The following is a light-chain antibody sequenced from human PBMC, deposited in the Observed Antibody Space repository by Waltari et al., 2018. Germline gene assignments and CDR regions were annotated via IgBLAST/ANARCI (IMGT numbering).Light chain of an antibody. V-gene: IGKV3-20*01. CDR3: QKYGTLPAT. J-gene: IGKJ1*01. CDR2: EAS. Sequence: EIVLTQSPGTLSLSPGERATLSSRASQSVSRYLAWYQQKPGQAPRLLIYEASRRATGIPDRFSGSGSGTDFTLTISRLEPEDFAVYYCQKYGTLPATFGQGTKVEIK. CDR1: QSVSRY.